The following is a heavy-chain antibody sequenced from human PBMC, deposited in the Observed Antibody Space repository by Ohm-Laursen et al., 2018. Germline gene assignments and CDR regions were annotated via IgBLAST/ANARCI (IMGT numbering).Heavy chain of an antibody. CDR1: GSFSEYY. CDR3: ASAGGRWLMVY. D-gene: IGHD5-24*01. V-gene: IGHV4-34*01. Sequence: TLSLTCAVYGSFSEYYWSWIRQPPGKGLEWIGEINHSGSTNYSPSPKSRVTISVDTSKNQFSLKLSSVTAADTGVYYCASAGGRWLMVYWGQGTLVTVSS. J-gene: IGHJ4*02. CDR2: INHSGST.